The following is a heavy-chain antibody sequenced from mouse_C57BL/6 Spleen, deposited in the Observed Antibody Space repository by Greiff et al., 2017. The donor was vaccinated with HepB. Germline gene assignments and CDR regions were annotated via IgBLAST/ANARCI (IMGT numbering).Heavy chain of an antibody. V-gene: IGHV5-4*01. CDR1: GFTFSSYA. J-gene: IGHJ1*03. D-gene: IGHD1-1*01. CDR3: AREGGSSSWYFDV. Sequence: DVMLVESGGGLVKPGGSLKLSCAASGFTFSSYAMSWVRQTPEKRLEWVATISEGGSYTYYPDNVKGRFTISRDNAKNNLYLQMSHLKSEDTAMYYCAREGGSSSWYFDVWGTGTTVTVSS. CDR2: ISEGGSYT.